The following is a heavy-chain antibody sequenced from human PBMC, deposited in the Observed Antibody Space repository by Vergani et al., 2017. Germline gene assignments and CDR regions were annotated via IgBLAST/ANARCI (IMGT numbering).Heavy chain of an antibody. CDR2: IRSSSSYI. V-gene: IGHV3-21*04. Sequence: EVQLVESGGGLVKPGGSLRLSCAASGFTFSSYSMNWVRQAPGKGLEWVSSIRSSSSYIYYADSVKGRFTISRDNAKNSLYLQMNSLRAEDTAVYYCAKDRGPRGFGEYNWFDPWGQGTLVTVSS. J-gene: IGHJ5*02. CDR1: GFTFSSYS. D-gene: IGHD3-10*01. CDR3: AKDRGPRGFGEYNWFDP.